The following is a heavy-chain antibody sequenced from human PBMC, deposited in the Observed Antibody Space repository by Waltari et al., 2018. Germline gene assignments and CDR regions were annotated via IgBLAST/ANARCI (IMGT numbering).Heavy chain of an antibody. V-gene: IGHV2-70*01. CDR3: ERIGGGGGDGYRDY. CDR2: IDWDDNK. D-gene: IGHD5-12*01. Sequence: QVTLRESGPALVKPTQPLTLTCTFSAFSLSPSGMCVSWIRQPPGKALDGLALIDWDDNKYYSTSRKTRLTIPKDTPKNQVVLTMTNRDPGNTATYYVERIGGGGGDGYRDYWGQGTLVTVSS. CDR1: AFSLSPSGMC. J-gene: IGHJ4*02.